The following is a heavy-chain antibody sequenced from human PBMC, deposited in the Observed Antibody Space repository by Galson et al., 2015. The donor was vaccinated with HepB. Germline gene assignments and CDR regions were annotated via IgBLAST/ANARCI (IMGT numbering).Heavy chain of an antibody. Sequence: SVKVSCKASGGTFSSYAISWVRQAPGQGLEWMGGIIPIFGTANYAQEFQGRVTITADESTSTAYMELSSLRSEDTAVYYCARSRYSSGPKRFRFDPWGQGTLVTVSS. D-gene: IGHD6-19*01. V-gene: IGHV1-69*13. CDR1: GGTFSSYA. CDR3: ARSRYSSGPKRFRFDP. CDR2: IIPIFGTA. J-gene: IGHJ5*02.